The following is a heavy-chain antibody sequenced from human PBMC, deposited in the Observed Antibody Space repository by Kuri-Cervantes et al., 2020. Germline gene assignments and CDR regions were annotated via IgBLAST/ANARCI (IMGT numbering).Heavy chain of an antibody. V-gene: IGHV3-9*01. J-gene: IGHJ6*03. CDR3: ARPGSNTPLPYMDV. Sequence: GGSLRLSCAASGFTFDDYAMHWVRQAPGKGLEWVSGISWNSGSIGYADSVKGRFTISRDNAKNSLYLQMNSLRAEDTAVYYCARPGSNTPLPYMDVWGKGTTVTVSS. D-gene: IGHD1-14*01. CDR1: GFTFDDYA. CDR2: ISWNSGSI.